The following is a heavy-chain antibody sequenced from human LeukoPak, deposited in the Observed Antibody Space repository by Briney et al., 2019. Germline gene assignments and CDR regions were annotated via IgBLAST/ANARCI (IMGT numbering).Heavy chain of an antibody. CDR1: GGTFSSYA. CDR2: IIPSFGTA. CDR3: ARSPPGYSSSWYSHDFDY. D-gene: IGHD6-13*01. Sequence: SVKVSCKASGGTFSSYAISWVRQAPGQGLEWMGRIIPSFGTANYAQKFQGRVTITTDESTSTAYMELSSLRSEDTAVYYCARSPPGYSSSWYSHDFDYWGQGTLVTVSS. V-gene: IGHV1-69*05. J-gene: IGHJ4*02.